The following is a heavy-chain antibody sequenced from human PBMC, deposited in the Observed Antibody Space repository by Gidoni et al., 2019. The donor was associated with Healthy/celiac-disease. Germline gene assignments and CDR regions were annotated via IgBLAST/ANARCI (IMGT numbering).Heavy chain of an antibody. CDR3: ARDGYRPGVLDY. CDR1: GGTFSSYT. D-gene: IGHD5-12*01. Sequence: QVQLVQSGAEVKKPGSSVKVSCKASGGTFSSYTISWVRQSPGQGLEWMGRIIPILGIANYAQKFQGRVTITADKSTSKAYMELSSLRSEETAVYYCARDGYRPGVLDYWGQGTLVTVSS. J-gene: IGHJ4*02. V-gene: IGHV1-69*08. CDR2: IIPILGIA.